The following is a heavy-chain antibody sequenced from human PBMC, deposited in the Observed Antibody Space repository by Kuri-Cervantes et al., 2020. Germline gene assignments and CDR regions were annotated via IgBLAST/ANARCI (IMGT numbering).Heavy chain of an antibody. CDR2: IFSNDEK. V-gene: IGHV2-26*01. J-gene: IGHJ4*02. CDR1: GFSLSNARMG. CDR3: AHRRKARMYYNFWSVDTTAGYFDY. D-gene: IGHD3-3*01. Sequence: SGPTLVKPTETLTLTCTVSGFSLSNARMGVSWIRQPPGKALEWLAHIFSNDEKSYSTSLKSRLTISKDTSKNQVVLTMTNVDPVDTATYYCAHRRKARMYYNFWSVDTTAGYFDYWGQGTLVTVSS.